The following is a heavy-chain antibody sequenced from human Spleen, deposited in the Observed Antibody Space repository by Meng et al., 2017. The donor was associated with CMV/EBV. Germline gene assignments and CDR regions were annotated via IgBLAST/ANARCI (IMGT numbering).Heavy chain of an antibody. CDR1: GGTFSSYA. V-gene: IGHV1-69*05. CDR3: ARADIVVVPAAIVLTD. CDR2: IIPIFGTA. D-gene: IGHD2-2*02. J-gene: IGHJ4*02. Sequence: GGTFSSYAISWGRQAPGQGLEWMGGIIPIFGTANYAQKFQGRVTITTDESTSTAYMELSSLRSEDTAVYYCARADIVVVPAAIVLTDWGQGTLVTVSS.